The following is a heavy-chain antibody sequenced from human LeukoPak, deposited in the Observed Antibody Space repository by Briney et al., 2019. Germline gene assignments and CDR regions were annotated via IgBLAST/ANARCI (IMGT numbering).Heavy chain of an antibody. CDR1: GFTFSSYG. CDR3: AKDGCSSTSCFFDY. Sequence: GGSLRLSCAASGFTFSSYGMHWVRQAPGKGLEWVAVISYDGSNKYYADSVKGRFTISRDNSKNTLYLQMNSLRAEDTAVYYCAKDGCSSTSCFFDYWGQGTLVTVSS. V-gene: IGHV3-30*18. D-gene: IGHD2-2*01. J-gene: IGHJ4*02. CDR2: ISYDGSNK.